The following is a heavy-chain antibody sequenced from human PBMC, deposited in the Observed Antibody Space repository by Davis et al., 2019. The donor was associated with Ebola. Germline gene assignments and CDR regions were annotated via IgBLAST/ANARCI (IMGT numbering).Heavy chain of an antibody. CDR1: GFTFSSYS. Sequence: GESLKISWAASGFTFSSYSMNWVRQAPGKGLEWVSSISSSSSSIYYADSVKGRFTISRDDAKNSLYLQMNSLRAEDTAVYYCARDRELGGFCSGGTCFTLESYYYHYGMDVWGKGTTVTVSS. CDR3: ARDRELGGFCSGGTCFTLESYYYHYGMDV. V-gene: IGHV3-21*01. J-gene: IGHJ6*04. CDR2: ISSSSSSI. D-gene: IGHD2-15*01.